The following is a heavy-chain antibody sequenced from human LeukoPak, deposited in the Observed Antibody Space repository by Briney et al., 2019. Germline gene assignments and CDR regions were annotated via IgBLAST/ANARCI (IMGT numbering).Heavy chain of an antibody. J-gene: IGHJ6*03. D-gene: IGHD3-3*01. CDR2: IKKDGSEK. Sequence: GESLRLSCAASGFTFSSYWMSWVRQAPGKGLEWVANIKKDGSEKYYVDSVKGRFTISRDNAKNSLYLQMNSLRAEDTAVYYCARDRVEWTPRFLVQYYYMDVWGKGTTVTVSS. V-gene: IGHV3-7*01. CDR3: ARDRVEWTPRFLVQYYYMDV. CDR1: GFTFSSYW.